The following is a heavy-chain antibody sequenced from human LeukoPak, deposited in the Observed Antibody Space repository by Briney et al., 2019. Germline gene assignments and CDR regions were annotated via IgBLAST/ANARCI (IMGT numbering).Heavy chain of an antibody. CDR1: RFTFSNYA. CDR3: AKGSSGWTYYFDY. V-gene: IGHV3-23*01. CDR2: ITGSGDYT. D-gene: IGHD6-19*01. J-gene: IGHJ4*02. Sequence: PGGSLRLSCAGSRFTFSNYAMSWVRQAPGKGLEWVSAITGSGDYTDYADSVKGRFTISRDNSRNTAFLQMNTLRSEDTAVYYCAKGSSGWTYYFDYWGQGTLVTVSS.